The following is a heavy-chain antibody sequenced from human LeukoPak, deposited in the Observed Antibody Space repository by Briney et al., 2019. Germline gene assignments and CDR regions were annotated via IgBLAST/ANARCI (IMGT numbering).Heavy chain of an antibody. CDR1: GFTFSSYA. CDR2: ISYDGSNK. CDR3: ARDGRLVVPAAIFSGSDY. Sequence: GGSLRLSCAASGFTFSSYAMTWVRQAPGKGLEWVAVISYDGSNKYYADSVKGRFTISRDNSKNTLYLQMNSLRAEDTAVYYCARDGRLVVPAAIFSGSDYWGQGTLVTVSS. D-gene: IGHD2-2*02. J-gene: IGHJ4*02. V-gene: IGHV3-30*01.